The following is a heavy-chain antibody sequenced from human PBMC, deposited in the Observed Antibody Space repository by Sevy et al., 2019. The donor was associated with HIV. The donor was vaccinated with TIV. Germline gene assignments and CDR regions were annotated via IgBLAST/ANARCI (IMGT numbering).Heavy chain of an antibody. CDR1: GFTFSTYA. D-gene: IGHD3-22*01. V-gene: IGHV3-23*01. CDR2: ISGSGGDT. Sequence: GGSLRLSCAASGFTFSTYAMSWVRQAPGKGLEWVSDISGSGGDTYYADSVKGRFTISRDNSKNTLYLQMNSLRAEDTAVYYCAKDAYYYDSSGYSISQWYYGMDVWGQGTTVTVSS. J-gene: IGHJ6*02. CDR3: AKDAYYYDSSGYSISQWYYGMDV.